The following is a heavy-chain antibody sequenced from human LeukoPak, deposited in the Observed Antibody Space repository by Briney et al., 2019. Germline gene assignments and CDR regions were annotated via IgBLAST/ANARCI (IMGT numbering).Heavy chain of an antibody. CDR2: IYYSGNT. CDR1: GGALSSNCYY. CDR3: ARHVATNYYYNYYGLDV. J-gene: IGHJ6*02. Sequence: PSETLSLTCAVSGGALSSNCYYWGWVRQPPGKGLEGIGAIYYSGNTYYSPSLKSRVTISADTSQNQFSPNLSAVTAADAATYYCARHVATNYYYNYYGLDVWGQGTTVTVSS. V-gene: IGHV4-39*01.